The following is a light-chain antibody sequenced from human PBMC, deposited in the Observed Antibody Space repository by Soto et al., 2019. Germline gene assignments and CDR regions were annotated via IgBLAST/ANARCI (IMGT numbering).Light chain of an antibody. J-gene: IGKJ4*01. Sequence: DIQLTQSPSFLSASVGDRVTITCRASRGISSHLAWYQQKPGKAPKLLIYAASTLQSGVPSRFSGSGSGTEFTLTISSMQTADSAHYYCQQVNSYPLTFGGGTKVDIK. CDR2: AAS. CDR3: QQVNSYPLT. CDR1: RGISSH. V-gene: IGKV1-9*01.